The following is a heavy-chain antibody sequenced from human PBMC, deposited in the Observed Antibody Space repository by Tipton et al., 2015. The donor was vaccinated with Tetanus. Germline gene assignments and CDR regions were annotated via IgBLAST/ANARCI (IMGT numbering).Heavy chain of an antibody. CDR2: VDDSGST. V-gene: IGHV4-34*01. D-gene: IGHD3-16*01. CDR3: ARANNDYPKKGPFDY. J-gene: IGHJ4*02. Sequence: GLVKPSDTLSLTCAVYGGSLSRYYWTWIRQPPGKGLEWIGEVDDSGSTNYSPSLKSRVTISLDTSKNEFSLTLSSVTAADTAVYYCARANNDYPKKGPFDYWGQGILVTVSS. CDR1: GGSLSRYY.